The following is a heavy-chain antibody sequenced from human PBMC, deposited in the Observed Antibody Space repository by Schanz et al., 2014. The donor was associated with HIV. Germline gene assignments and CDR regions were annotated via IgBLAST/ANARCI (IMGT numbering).Heavy chain of an antibody. CDR3: AKPEYDSRGNSQSHFDS. V-gene: IGHV3-30*18. J-gene: IGHJ4*02. Sequence: QVDLVESGGGVVQPGRSLRLSCTASGFTFNNYGMQWVRQAPGKGLEWVAVMSYYGIRKNYADSVKGRFTISRDNSKNTLNLQMKSLRAEDTAVYYCAKPEYDSRGNSQSHFDSWGQGTLVTVSP. CDR2: MSYYGIRK. D-gene: IGHD3-22*01. CDR1: GFTFNNYG.